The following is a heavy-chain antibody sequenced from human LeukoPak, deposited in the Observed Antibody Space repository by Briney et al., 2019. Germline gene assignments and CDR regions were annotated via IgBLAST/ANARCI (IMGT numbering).Heavy chain of an antibody. CDR3: AKKGATTGDFDY. CDR1: GFTFSSYA. CDR2: ISGSGGRI. Sequence: GGSLRLSCAASGFTFSSYAMGWVRQAPGKGLEWVSAISGSGGRIYYADSVKGRFTISRDNSKNTLYLQMNSLRSEDTAVYYCAKKGATTGDFDYWGQGTLVTVSS. D-gene: IGHD1-26*01. V-gene: IGHV3-23*01. J-gene: IGHJ4*02.